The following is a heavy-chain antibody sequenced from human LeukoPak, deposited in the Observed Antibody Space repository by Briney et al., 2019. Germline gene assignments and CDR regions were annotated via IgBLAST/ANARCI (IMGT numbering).Heavy chain of an antibody. J-gene: IGHJ4*02. V-gene: IGHV4-34*01. CDR2: INHSGST. CDR1: GGSFSGYY. Sequence: SETLSLTCAVYGGSFSGYYWSWIRQPPGKGLEWIGEINHSGSTNYNPSLKSRVTISVDTFKNQFSLKLSSVTAADTAVYYCARGTVGATHLDYWGQGTLVTVSS. D-gene: IGHD1-26*01. CDR3: ARGTVGATHLDY.